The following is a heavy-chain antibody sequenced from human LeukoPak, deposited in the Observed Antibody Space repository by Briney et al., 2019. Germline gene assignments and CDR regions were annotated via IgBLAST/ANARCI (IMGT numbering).Heavy chain of an antibody. Sequence: SVKVSCKASGGTFSSYAISWVRQAPGQGLEWMGRIIPIFGIANYAQKFQGRVTITADKSTSTAYMELSSLRSEDTAVYYCASRIRFLEWSYFDYWGQGTLVTVSS. CDR1: GGTFSSYA. J-gene: IGHJ4*02. CDR3: ASRIRFLEWSYFDY. D-gene: IGHD3-3*01. CDR2: IIPIFGIA. V-gene: IGHV1-69*04.